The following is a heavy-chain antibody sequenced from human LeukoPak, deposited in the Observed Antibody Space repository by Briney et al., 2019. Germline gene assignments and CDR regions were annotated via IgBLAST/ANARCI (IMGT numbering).Heavy chain of an antibody. CDR3: ARDSHTPMVLDF. CDR1: RGSMSSGGYF. V-gene: IGHV4-30-2*01. CDR2: IYESGSS. D-gene: IGHD5-18*01. J-gene: IGHJ4*02. Sequence: SETLSLTCTVSRGSMSSGGYFWTWIRQIPGKGLEWIGHIYESGSSNYNPSLKSRVTISVDRSRNQVSLRLTSVTAADTAVYYCARDSHTPMVLDFWGQGNVVTVS.